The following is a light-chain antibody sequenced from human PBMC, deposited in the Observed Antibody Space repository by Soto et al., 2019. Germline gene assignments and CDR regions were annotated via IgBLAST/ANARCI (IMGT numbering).Light chain of an antibody. J-gene: IGKJ1*01. CDR3: QQYNNWPRT. V-gene: IGKV3-15*01. CDR2: GAS. Sequence: IVLTQSPATLSLSPGERATLSCKASQSVSSNLAWYKQKPGQAPRLLIYGASTRATGIPARFSGSGSGTEFTLTISSLKSEDFEVYYCQQYNNWPRTFGQGTKVEIK. CDR1: QSVSSN.